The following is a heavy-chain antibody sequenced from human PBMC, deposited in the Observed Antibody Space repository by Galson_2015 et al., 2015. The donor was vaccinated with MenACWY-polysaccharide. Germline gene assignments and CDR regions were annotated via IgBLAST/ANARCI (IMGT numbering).Heavy chain of an antibody. CDR3: ARGLYSSGGGF. J-gene: IGHJ1*01. CDR2: IYTGGGT. D-gene: IGHD6-19*01. V-gene: IGHV3-53*01. CDR1: GFTVSNFY. Sequence: SLRLSCAASGFTVSNFYMSWVRQAPGKGLEWVSLIYTGGGTHYADSVKGRFTISRDNSKNTVYLQMNSLRVEDTAAYYCARGLYSSGGGFWGQGTLVTVSS.